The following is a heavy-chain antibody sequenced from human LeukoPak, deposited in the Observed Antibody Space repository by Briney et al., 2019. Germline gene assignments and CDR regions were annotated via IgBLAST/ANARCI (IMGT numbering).Heavy chain of an antibody. CDR1: GFTFSSYA. V-gene: IGHV3-30*01. J-gene: IGHJ4*02. D-gene: IGHD2-2*01. CDR3: AKTRWEIVVVPAAIDY. CDR2: ISYDGSNK. Sequence: GGSLRLSCAASGFTFSSYAMHWVRQAPGKGLEWVAVISYDGSNKYYADSVKGRFTISRDNSKNTLYLQMNSLRAEDTAVYYCAKTRWEIVVVPAAIDYWGRGTLVTVSS.